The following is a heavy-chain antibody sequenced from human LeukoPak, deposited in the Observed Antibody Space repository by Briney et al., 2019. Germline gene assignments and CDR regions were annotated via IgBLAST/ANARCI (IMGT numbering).Heavy chain of an antibody. D-gene: IGHD4-17*01. CDR1: GFTFSSYG. CDR3: AKRILIDYGDSSFDS. Sequence: PGGSLRLSCAASGFTFSSYGMHWVRQAPGRGLEWVAVISYEGSNKYYADSVKGRFTISRHNSKNTLYLQITRLRAEDTAVYYCAKRILIDYGDSSFDSWGPRTLVTASS. CDR2: ISYEGSNK. J-gene: IGHJ4*02. V-gene: IGHV3-30*18.